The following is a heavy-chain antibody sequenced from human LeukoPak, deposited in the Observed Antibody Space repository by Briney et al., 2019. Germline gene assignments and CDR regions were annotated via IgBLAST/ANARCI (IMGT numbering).Heavy chain of an antibody. CDR2: ISAYNGNT. Sequence: ASMKVSCKASGYTFTSYGISWVRQAPGQGLEWMGWISAYNGNTNYAQKLQGRVTMTTDTSTSTAYMELRSLRSDDTAVYYCASFGRDYYDSSGYYYGDYWGQGTLVTVSS. V-gene: IGHV1-18*01. CDR3: ASFGRDYYDSSGYYYGDY. J-gene: IGHJ4*02. D-gene: IGHD3-22*01. CDR1: GYTFTSYG.